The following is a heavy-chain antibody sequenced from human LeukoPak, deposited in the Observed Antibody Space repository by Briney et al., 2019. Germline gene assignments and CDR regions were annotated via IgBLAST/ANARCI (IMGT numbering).Heavy chain of an antibody. CDR1: GSTFSSYA. Sequence: GGSLRLSCAASGSTFSSYAMNWVRQAPGKGLEWVSGISGSGGSTYYADSVKGRFTISRDNSKNTLYPQMNSLRAEDTAVYYCAKDPSYSGYGTYDYWGQGTLVTVSS. CDR2: ISGSGGST. V-gene: IGHV3-23*01. J-gene: IGHJ4*02. D-gene: IGHD5-12*01. CDR3: AKDPSYSGYGTYDY.